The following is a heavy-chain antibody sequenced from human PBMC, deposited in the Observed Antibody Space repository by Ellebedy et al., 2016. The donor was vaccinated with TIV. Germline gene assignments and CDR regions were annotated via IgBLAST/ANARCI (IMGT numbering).Heavy chain of an antibody. CDR1: GFTFSSYA. D-gene: IGHD1-14*01. J-gene: IGHJ4*02. CDR3: AKGRSGTYIHHAFDY. Sequence: GESLKISCAASGFTFSSYAMSWVRQAPGKGLEWVSTISSTGSRTYYADSVEGRFIISRHNSKNTLYLQMNSLRAEDTAIYYCAKGRSGTYIHHAFDYWGQGTLVTVSS. V-gene: IGHV3-23*01. CDR2: ISSTGSRT.